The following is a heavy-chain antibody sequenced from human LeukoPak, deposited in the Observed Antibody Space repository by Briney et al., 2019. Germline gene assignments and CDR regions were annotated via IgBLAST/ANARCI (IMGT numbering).Heavy chain of an antibody. D-gene: IGHD5-24*01. CDR2: IYYSGST. Sequence: SETLSLTCAVSGGSISSYYWSWIRQPPGKGLEWIGYIYYSGSTNYNPSLKSRVTISVDTSKNQFSLKLSSVTAADTAVYYCARVGRDGYSDYWGQGTLVTVSS. CDR3: ARVGRDGYSDY. V-gene: IGHV4-59*01. CDR1: GGSISSYY. J-gene: IGHJ4*02.